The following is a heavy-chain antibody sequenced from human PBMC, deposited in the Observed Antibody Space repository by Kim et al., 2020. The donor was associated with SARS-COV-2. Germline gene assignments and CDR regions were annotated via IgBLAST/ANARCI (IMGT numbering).Heavy chain of an antibody. Sequence: SETLSLTCTVSGGSISSSSYYWGWIRQPPGKGLEWIGSIYYSGSTYYNPSLKSRVTISVDTSKNQFSLKLSSVTAADTAVYYCARQLPNLYPPWGPSNYWGQGTLVTVSS. D-gene: IGHD3-16*01. CDR2: IYYSGST. CDR3: ARQLPNLYPPWGPSNY. J-gene: IGHJ4*02. V-gene: IGHV4-39*01. CDR1: GGSISSSSYY.